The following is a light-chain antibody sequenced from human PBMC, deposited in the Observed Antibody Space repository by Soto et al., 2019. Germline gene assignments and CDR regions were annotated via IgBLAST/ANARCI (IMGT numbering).Light chain of an antibody. CDR2: GAS. CDR1: QSVSSN. Sequence: EIVMTQSPATLSVSPGERATLSCRASQSVSSNLAWYQQKPGQAPRLLIYGASTRATGIPARFSGSGSGTEFTLTISSLQSEDFAVYYCQQRKNWPPSTFGQGTRLEIK. CDR3: QQRKNWPPST. V-gene: IGKV3-15*01. J-gene: IGKJ5*01.